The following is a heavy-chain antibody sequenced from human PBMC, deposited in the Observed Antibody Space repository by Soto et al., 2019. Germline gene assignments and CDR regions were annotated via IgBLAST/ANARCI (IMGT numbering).Heavy chain of an antibody. J-gene: IGHJ4*02. D-gene: IGHD3-16*01. CDR3: ARWGTTGGLDV. Sequence: ESGGGVVQPGTSLRLSCVGSGFTFRSYVIPWVRQAPGKGLEWVALTSYDGSNNFYGDSVKGRFTISRHNSRNTVELQMDSLRFEDTALYYCARWGTTGGLDVWGQGTLVSVSS. CDR2: TSYDGSNN. V-gene: IGHV3-33*05. CDR1: GFTFRSYV.